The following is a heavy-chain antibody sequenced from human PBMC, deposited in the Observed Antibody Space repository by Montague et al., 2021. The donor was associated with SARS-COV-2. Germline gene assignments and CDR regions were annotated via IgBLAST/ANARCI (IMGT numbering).Heavy chain of an antibody. Sequence: SETLSLTCTVSGGSISSSSYYWGWIRQPPGKGLEWIGSIYYSGSTYYNPSLKSRVTISVDTSKHQFSLKLSSVTAADTAVYYCARHEGVVVAATYTGLGVHPGWFDPWGQGTLVTVSS. CDR3: ARHEGVVVAATYTGLGVHPGWFDP. V-gene: IGHV4-39*01. J-gene: IGHJ5*02. CDR1: GGSISSSSYY. CDR2: IYYSGST. D-gene: IGHD2-15*01.